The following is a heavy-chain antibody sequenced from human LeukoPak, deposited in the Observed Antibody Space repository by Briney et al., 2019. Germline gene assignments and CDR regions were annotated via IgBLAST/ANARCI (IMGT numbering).Heavy chain of an antibody. CDR2: INPNNGGT. CDR3: ARDDYYESSGYYFGY. J-gene: IGHJ4*02. CDR1: GYTFTGYY. V-gene: IGHV1-2*02. Sequence: ASVKVSCKASGYTFTGYYMHWVRQAPGQGLEWMGWINPNNGGTNYAQKFQGRVTMTRDTSISTAYMELSRLRSDDTAVYYCARDDYYESSGYYFGYWGQGTLVTVSS. D-gene: IGHD3-22*01.